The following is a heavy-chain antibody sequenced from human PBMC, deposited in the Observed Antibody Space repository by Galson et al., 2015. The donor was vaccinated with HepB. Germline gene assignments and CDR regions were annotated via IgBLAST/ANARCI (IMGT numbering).Heavy chain of an antibody. D-gene: IGHD6-19*01. CDR2: TYYRSKWYN. J-gene: IGHJ5*02. CDR3: ARDSRIGSGWSYWFDP. Sequence: CAISGDSVSNNNAAWNWIRQSPSRGLEWLGRTYYRSKWYNDYALSVKSRIIINPDTSKNQFSLQLNSVTPEDTAVYYCARDSRIGSGWSYWFDPWGQGTLVIVSS. CDR1: GDSVSNNNAA. V-gene: IGHV6-1*01.